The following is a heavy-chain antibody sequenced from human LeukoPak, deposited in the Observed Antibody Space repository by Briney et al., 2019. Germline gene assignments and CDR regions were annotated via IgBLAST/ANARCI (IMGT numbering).Heavy chain of an antibody. CDR3: AKILIGENY. D-gene: IGHD3-22*01. J-gene: IGHJ4*02. CDR1: GFSFSSYG. CDR2: ISYDGSNK. V-gene: IGHV3-30*18. Sequence: GGSLRLSCAASGFSFSSYGMHWVRQAPGKGLEWVAVISYDGSNKYYADSVKGRFTISRDNSKNTLYLQMNSLRAEDTAVYYCAKILIGENYWGQGTLVTVSS.